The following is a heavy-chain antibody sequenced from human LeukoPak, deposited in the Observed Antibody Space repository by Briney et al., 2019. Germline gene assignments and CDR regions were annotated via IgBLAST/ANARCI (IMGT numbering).Heavy chain of an antibody. D-gene: IGHD3-3*01. CDR3: ARDNTISGHYEVGY. J-gene: IGHJ4*02. Sequence: GGSLRLSCAASGFSVSTNYMIWVRQAPGMGLECVSVISNHGTTYYADSVKGRFSISGDNSKNTVFLQMNSLRAEDTAVYYCARDNTISGHYEVGYWGQGTLVTVSS. V-gene: IGHV3-53*01. CDR2: ISNHGTT. CDR1: GFSVSTNY.